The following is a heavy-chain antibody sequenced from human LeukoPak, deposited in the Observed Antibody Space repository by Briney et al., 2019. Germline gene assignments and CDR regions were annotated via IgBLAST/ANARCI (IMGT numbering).Heavy chain of an antibody. CDR2: VNPVSGGT. Sequence: ASVKVSCKASGYTFADYYMHWVPQAPGQALECMGWVNPVSGGTYYAQRFLGRVTMTRDSSISTVYMELSRLQSDDTAVYHCASLGATTLSYFGMDVWGQGTTVTVSS. CDR3: ASLGATTLSYFGMDV. D-gene: IGHD1-26*01. J-gene: IGHJ6*02. V-gene: IGHV1-2*02. CDR1: GYTFADYY.